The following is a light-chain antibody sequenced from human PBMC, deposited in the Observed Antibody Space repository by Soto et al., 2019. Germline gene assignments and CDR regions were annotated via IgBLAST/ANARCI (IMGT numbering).Light chain of an antibody. CDR2: GAS. Sequence: TVLTQSPGTLSVSPGERASLSCRASQSVSINLAWYQQKPGQAPRLLIYGASTRATGIPARFSGSGSGTEFTLSINSLQSEDLAVYYCQEYDNWPPEGTFGQGTKVDIK. V-gene: IGKV3-15*01. CDR1: QSVSIN. J-gene: IGKJ1*01. CDR3: QEYDNWPPEGT.